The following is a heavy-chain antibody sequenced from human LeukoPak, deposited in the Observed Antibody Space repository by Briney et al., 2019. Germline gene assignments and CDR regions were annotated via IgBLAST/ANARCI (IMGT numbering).Heavy chain of an antibody. CDR2: IYYSGST. V-gene: IGHV4-39*01. D-gene: IGHD5-18*01. J-gene: IGHJ5*02. CDR1: GGSISSSSYY. CDR3: ARHRSRYSYGLNWIDP. Sequence: PSETLSLTCTVSGGSISSSSYYWGWIRQPPGKGLEWIGSIYYSGSTYYNPSLKSRVTISVDTSKNQFSLKLSSVTAADTAVYYCARHRSRYSYGLNWIDPGGQGTLVTVSS.